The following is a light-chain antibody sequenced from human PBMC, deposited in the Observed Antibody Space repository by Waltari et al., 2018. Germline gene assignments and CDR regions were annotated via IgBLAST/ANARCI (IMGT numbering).Light chain of an antibody. CDR1: QTLLYSSNKKNY. Sequence: DIVRTQSPDSLALSLGERARITCKSSQTLLYSSNKKNYLAWYQDKLGQPPTLLIFWASTRESGVPDRFSGSGSGTDFTLTISSLQAEDVAVYYCQQYYATPRTFGQGPKVEI. CDR2: WAS. J-gene: IGKJ1*01. V-gene: IGKV4-1*01. CDR3: QQYYATPRT.